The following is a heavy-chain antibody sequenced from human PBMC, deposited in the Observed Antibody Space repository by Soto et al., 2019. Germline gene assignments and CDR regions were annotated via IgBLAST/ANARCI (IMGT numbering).Heavy chain of an antibody. CDR1: GFSLSTSGMC. Sequence: SGPTLVNPTQTLTLTCTFSGFSLSTSGMCVSWIRQPPGKALEWLALIDWDDDKYYTTSLKTRLTISKDTSKNQVVLTVTNLDPVDTATYYCARIQRRIMTFGPSNNYYYGMDVWGQGTTVTVSS. D-gene: IGHD3-3*01. V-gene: IGHV2-70*01. CDR2: IDWDDDK. J-gene: IGHJ6*02. CDR3: ARIQRRIMTFGPSNNYYYGMDV.